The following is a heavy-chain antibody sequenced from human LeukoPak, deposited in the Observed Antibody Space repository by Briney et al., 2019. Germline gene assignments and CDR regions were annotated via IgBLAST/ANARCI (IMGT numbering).Heavy chain of an antibody. CDR1: GGSISSSSYY. D-gene: IGHD4-17*01. V-gene: IGHV4-39*01. Sequence: SETLSLTCTVSGGSISSSSYYWGWIRQPPGKGLEWIGSIYYSGSTYHNPSRKSRVTISVDTSKNQFSLRPSSVTAADTAVYYCARLPTVTFFDYWGQGTLVTVSS. J-gene: IGHJ4*02. CDR2: IYYSGST. CDR3: ARLPTVTFFDY.